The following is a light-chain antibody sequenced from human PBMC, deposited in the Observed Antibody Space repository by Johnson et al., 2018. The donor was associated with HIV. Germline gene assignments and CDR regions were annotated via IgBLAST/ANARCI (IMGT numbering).Light chain of an antibody. J-gene: IGLJ1*01. V-gene: IGLV1-51*01. CDR3: ATWDSSLSAYV. Sequence: QFVLTKPPSVSAAPRQKVTISCSGSSSNIGKNYVSWYRHLPGTAPKLLIYDNDKRPSGIPDRFSASKSGSSATLGITGLQTGDEADYYCATWDSSLSAYVFGPGTKVTIL. CDR1: SSNIGKNY. CDR2: DND.